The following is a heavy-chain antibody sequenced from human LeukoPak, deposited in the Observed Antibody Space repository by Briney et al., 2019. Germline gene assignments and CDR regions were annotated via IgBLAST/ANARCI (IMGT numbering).Heavy chain of an antibody. J-gene: IGHJ2*01. CDR2: ISGSGGST. Sequence: GGSLRLSCAASGFTFSSYAMSWVRQAPGEGLEWVSAISGSGGSTYYADSVKGRFTISRDNSKNTLYLQMNSLRAEDTAVYYCAKDHGCSSTSCHGWYFDLWGRGTLVTVSS. CDR1: GFTFSSYA. D-gene: IGHD2-2*01. CDR3: AKDHGCSSTSCHGWYFDL. V-gene: IGHV3-23*01.